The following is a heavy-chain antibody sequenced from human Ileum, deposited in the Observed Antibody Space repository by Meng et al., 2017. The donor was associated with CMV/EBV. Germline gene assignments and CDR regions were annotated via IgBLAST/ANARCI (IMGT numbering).Heavy chain of an antibody. Sequence: GGSLRLSCAASGVSFNSYAMSWVRQAPGKGLEWVSTISGSGGSIYYADSVKGRFTISRDNSKNTLYLQMNSLRAEDTAVYYCAMSRPYDPIYWGQGTLVTVSS. D-gene: IGHD3-3*01. CDR2: ISGSGGSI. CDR1: GVSFNSYA. J-gene: IGHJ4*02. V-gene: IGHV3-23*01. CDR3: AMSRPYDPIY.